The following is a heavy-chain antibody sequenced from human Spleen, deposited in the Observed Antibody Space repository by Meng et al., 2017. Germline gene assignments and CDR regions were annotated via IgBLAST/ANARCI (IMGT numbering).Heavy chain of an antibody. D-gene: IGHD6-19*01. CDR1: GGTFSSYA. V-gene: IGHV1-69*06. J-gene: IGHJ6*02. CDR2: IIPIFGTA. CDR3: ARGPSGWYIYYYYGTDV. Sequence: SVKVSCKASGGTFSSYAISWVRQAPGQGLEWMGGIIPIFGTANYAQKFQGRVTITADKSTSTAYMELSSLRSEDTAVYYCARGPSGWYIYYYYGTDVWGQGTTVTVSS.